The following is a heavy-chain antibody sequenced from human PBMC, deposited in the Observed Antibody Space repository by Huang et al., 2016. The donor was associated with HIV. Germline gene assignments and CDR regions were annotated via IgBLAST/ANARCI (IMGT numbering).Heavy chain of an antibody. CDR2: IKPDESEK. Sequence: EVQLVESGGGLVQPGGSLRLSCAASGFNFSSYWMSWVRQAPGKGREGGASIKPDESEKYYVDSVKGRFAVSRDRAKNSVFLEMNSLSAEDTAVYYCAGPNDIFTVWGQGALVTVSS. CDR3: AGPNDIFTV. V-gene: IGHV3-7*01. J-gene: IGHJ4*02. CDR1: GFNFSSYW. D-gene: IGHD3-9*01.